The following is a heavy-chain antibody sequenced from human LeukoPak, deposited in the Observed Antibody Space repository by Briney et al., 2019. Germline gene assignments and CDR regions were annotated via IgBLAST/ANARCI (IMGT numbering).Heavy chain of an antibody. Sequence: GASVKVSCKVSGYTLTELSVHWVRQAPGKGLEWMGGFDPEDGETIYAQKFQGRVTMTEDTSTDTAYVELSSLRSEDTAIYYCASGLAYCGSDCSNFDYWGQGTLVTVSS. D-gene: IGHD2-21*02. V-gene: IGHV1-24*01. J-gene: IGHJ4*02. CDR3: ASGLAYCGSDCSNFDY. CDR1: GYTLTELS. CDR2: FDPEDGET.